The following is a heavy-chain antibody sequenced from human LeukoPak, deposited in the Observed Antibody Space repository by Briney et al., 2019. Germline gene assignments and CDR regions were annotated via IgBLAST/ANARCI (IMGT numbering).Heavy chain of an antibody. CDR3: AKELGYCSGGSCLTFDY. J-gene: IGHJ4*02. CDR1: GFTFSSYA. D-gene: IGHD2-15*01. V-gene: IGHV3-23*01. CDR2: ISGSGGST. Sequence: GGSLRLSCAASGFTFSSYAMSWVRQAPGKGLEWVSAISGSGGSTYYADSVKGRFTISRDDSKNTLYLQMNSLRAEDTAVYYCAKELGYCSGGSCLTFDYWGQGTLVTVSS.